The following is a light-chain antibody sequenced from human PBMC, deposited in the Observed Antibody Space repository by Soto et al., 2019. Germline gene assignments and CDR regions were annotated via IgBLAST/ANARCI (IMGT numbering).Light chain of an antibody. CDR2: GAS. CDR1: QGRXSN. V-gene: IGKV3-15*01. J-gene: IGKJ3*01. CDR3: QQRSNGPFT. Sequence: EIVLTQSASTLSVSPGERATLSCRASQGRXSNFGWYQQRPGQAPRVLXYGASTRATGSPATLSGSGSGTDFTLTISSMHSEDFAVYYCQQRSNGPFTFGPGTKVDI.